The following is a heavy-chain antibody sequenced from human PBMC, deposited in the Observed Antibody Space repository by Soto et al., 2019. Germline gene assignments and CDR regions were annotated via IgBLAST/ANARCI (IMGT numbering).Heavy chain of an antibody. CDR3: ARGIIVGGWYPYYFDY. CDR1: GYTFITYA. Sequence: ASVTVSCKASGYTFITYAMHWVRQAPGQRLEWMGWINAGNGNTKYSQKFQGRVSITRDTSASTAYMELSSLRSEDTAVYYCARGIIVGGWYPYYFDYWGQGTLVTVSS. J-gene: IGHJ4*02. D-gene: IGHD6-19*01. V-gene: IGHV1-3*01. CDR2: INAGNGNT.